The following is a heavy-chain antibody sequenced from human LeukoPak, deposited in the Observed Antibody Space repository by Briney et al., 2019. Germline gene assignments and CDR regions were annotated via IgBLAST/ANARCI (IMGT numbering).Heavy chain of an antibody. V-gene: IGHV3-20*04. CDR3: ARAYYYMDV. CDR1: GFTVDDYG. Sequence: GGSLRLSCAASGFTVDDYGMNWVRQAPGKGLEWVTGTNWNGASTGYAASVKGRFTISRDNAKNSLYLQMNNLRAEDTAVYYCARAYYYMDVWGKGTTVTVSS. CDR2: TNWNGAST. J-gene: IGHJ6*03.